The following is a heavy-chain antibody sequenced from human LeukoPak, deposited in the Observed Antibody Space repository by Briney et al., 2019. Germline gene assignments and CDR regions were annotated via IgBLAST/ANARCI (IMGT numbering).Heavy chain of an antibody. CDR2: INPSGGST. V-gene: IGHV1-46*01. CDR1: GYTFTSYY. J-gene: IGHJ5*02. Sequence: ASVKVPCKASGYTFTSYYIHWVRQAPGQGLEWMGIINPSGGSTSYAQNFQGRVTMTRDTSTSTVYMELSSQRSEDTAVYYCARGTNTVVTPGAWFDPWGQGTLVTVSS. CDR3: ARGTNTVVTPGAWFDP. D-gene: IGHD4-23*01.